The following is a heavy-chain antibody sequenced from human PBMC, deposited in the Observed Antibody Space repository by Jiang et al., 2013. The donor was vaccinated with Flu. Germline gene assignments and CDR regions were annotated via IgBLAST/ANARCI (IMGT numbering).Heavy chain of an antibody. V-gene: IGHV3-30*04. D-gene: IGHD5-24*01. CDR1: GFTFSSYA. CDR2: ISYDGSNK. Sequence: QLLESGGGVVQPGRSLRLSCAASGFTFSSYAMHWVRQAPGKGLEWVAVISYDGSNKYYADSVKGRFTISRDNSKNTLYLQMNSLRAEDTAVYYCARDDGSPSYYFDYWGQGTLVTVSS. CDR3: ARDDGSPSYYFDY. J-gene: IGHJ4*02.